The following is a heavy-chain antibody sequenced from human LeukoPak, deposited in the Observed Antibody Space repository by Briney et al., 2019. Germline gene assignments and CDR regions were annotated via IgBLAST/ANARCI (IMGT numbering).Heavy chain of an antibody. V-gene: IGHV1-18*01. CDR2: ISGYNGET. D-gene: IGHD3-22*01. CDR3: ARDRWYDKSDYYYNLDH. Sequence: ASVKFSCKASGYTFRSYGISWVRQARGQGLEWMGWISGYNGETNNAQRLQGRVTMTTDTSTSTAYMELRSLRSDDTAVYYCARDRWYDKSDYYYNLDHWGQGTLVTVSS. J-gene: IGHJ4*02. CDR1: GYTFRSYG.